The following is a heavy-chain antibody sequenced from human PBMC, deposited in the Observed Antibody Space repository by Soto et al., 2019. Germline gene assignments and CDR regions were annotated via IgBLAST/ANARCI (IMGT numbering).Heavy chain of an antibody. J-gene: IGHJ6*02. D-gene: IGHD6-6*01. V-gene: IGHV3-30*02. CDR1: GFTFSSYG. CDR2: IWYDGSHK. CDR3: AKVVRADSTSSNFYYYSGLDV. Sequence: GGSLRLSCAASGFTFSSYGMHWVRQAPGKGLEWVAVIWYDGSHKYYADSVKGQFTISRDNSRDTLFLHMNSLRGEDTAIYYCAKVVRADSTSSNFYYYSGLDVWGQGTTVTVSS.